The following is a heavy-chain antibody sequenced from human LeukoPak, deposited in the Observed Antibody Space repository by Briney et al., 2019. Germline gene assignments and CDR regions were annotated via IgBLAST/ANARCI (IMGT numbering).Heavy chain of an antibody. CDR1: GFTVSSNY. D-gene: IGHD6-6*01. Sequence: GGSLRLSCAASGFTVSSNYMSWVRQAPGKGLEWVSVIYSGGSTYYADSVKGRFTISRDNSKNTLYLQMNSLRAEDTALYYCARVQLVDYYYYSYMDVWGKGTTVTVSS. CDR2: IYSGGST. J-gene: IGHJ6*03. CDR3: ARVQLVDYYYYSYMDV. V-gene: IGHV3-53*01.